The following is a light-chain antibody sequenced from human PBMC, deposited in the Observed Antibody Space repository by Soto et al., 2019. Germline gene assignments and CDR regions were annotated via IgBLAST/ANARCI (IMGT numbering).Light chain of an antibody. V-gene: IGKV3-20*01. J-gene: IGKJ4*01. Sequence: EIVLTQSPGTPSLSPGERATLSCRASQSVSSSYLAWYQQKPGQAPRLLIYGASSRATGIPDRFSGSGSGTDFTLTISRLEPEDFAVYYCQQYGSSPSSTFGGGTKVEIK. CDR1: QSVSSSY. CDR2: GAS. CDR3: QQYGSSPSST.